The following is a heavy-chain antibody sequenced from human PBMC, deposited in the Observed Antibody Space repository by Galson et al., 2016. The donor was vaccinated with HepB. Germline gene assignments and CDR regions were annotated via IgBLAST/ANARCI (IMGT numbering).Heavy chain of an antibody. CDR3: SDGSGTYYIPHFDY. CDR2: IYWDDDR. Sequence: PALVKPTQTLTLTCTFSGFSLSTSGMAVGWIRQPPGQALEWLALIYWDDDRRYSPSLKSRLTITKDTSKNQVVLTMTNMDPVDTATYYCSDGSGTYYIPHFDYWDQGTLVTVSS. J-gene: IGHJ4*02. CDR1: GFSLSTSGMA. D-gene: IGHD3-10*01. V-gene: IGHV2-5*02.